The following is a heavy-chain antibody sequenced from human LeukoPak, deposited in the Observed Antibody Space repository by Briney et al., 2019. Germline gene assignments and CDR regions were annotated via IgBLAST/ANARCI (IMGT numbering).Heavy chain of an antibody. J-gene: IGHJ5*02. CDR2: IYYSVST. D-gene: IGHD2-15*01. CDR1: GGSISSYY. Sequence: KPSETLSLTCTVSGGSISSYYWSWIRQPPGKGLEWIGYIYYSVSTNYNPSLKSRVTISVDTSKNQFSQKLSSVTAAETAETYSTRAQNEGYCSGGSCDAWFDPWGQGTLVTVSS. CDR3: TRAQNEGYCSGGSCDAWFDP. V-gene: IGHV4-59*01.